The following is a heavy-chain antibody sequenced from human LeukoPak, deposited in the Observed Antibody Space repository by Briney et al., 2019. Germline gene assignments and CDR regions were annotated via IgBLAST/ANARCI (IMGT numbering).Heavy chain of an antibody. D-gene: IGHD2-15*01. CDR1: GGSFSGHY. J-gene: IGHJ6*03. Sequence: SEILSLTCAVYGGSFSGHYWTWIRQPPGKGLEWIGEINHSGSTNYNPSLKSRVTISIDTSKNQFSLKLSSVTAADTAVYYCARDGCGGSCFHYYYYYMDVWGKGTTVTISS. CDR2: INHSGST. CDR3: ARDGCGGSCFHYYYYYMDV. V-gene: IGHV4-34*01.